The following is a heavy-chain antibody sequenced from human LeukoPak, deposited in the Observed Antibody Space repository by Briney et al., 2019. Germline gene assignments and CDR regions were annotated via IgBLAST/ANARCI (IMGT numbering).Heavy chain of an antibody. Sequence: GGSLRLSCAASGFTFSSYSMNWVRQAPGKGLEWVSSISSSSSYIYYADSVKGRFTISRDNAKNSLYLQMNSLRAEDTAVYYCARILYSSFYYFDYWGQATLVTVSS. CDR2: ISSSSSYI. V-gene: IGHV3-21*01. CDR3: ARILYSSFYYFDY. CDR1: GFTFSSYS. D-gene: IGHD6-19*01. J-gene: IGHJ4*02.